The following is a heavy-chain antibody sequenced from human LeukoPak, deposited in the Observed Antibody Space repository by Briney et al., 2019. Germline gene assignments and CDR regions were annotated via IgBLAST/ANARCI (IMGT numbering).Heavy chain of an antibody. J-gene: IGHJ4*02. CDR3: AREGIRSGGTWTFDY. Sequence: GGSLRLSCAASGLTFSNYAMSWVRQAPGKGLEWVSAISGSGGSTYYADSVKGRFTISRDNSKNTLYLQMNSLRAEDTAVYYCAREGIRSGGTWTFDYWGQGTLVTVSS. CDR2: ISGSGGST. D-gene: IGHD2-15*01. CDR1: GLTFSNYA. V-gene: IGHV3-23*01.